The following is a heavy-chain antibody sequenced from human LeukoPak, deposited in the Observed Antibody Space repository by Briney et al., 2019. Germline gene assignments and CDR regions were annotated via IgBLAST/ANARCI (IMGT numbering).Heavy chain of an antibody. J-gene: IGHJ4*02. CDR3: ARRYFDY. V-gene: IGHV3-7*01. CDR1: GFTFRESL. Sequence: GGSLRLSCAASGFTFRESLISGVRHAPRKGLEWVANIKQDGREKYYVDSVKARLTITRDNAKNSLYLQMNSLRADDTAVYYCARRYFDYCGQGKLATVSS. CDR2: IKQDGREK.